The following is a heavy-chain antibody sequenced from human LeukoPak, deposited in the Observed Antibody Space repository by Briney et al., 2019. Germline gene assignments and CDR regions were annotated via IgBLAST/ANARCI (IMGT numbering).Heavy chain of an antibody. CDR3: AINYDFWSGYYRFDY. D-gene: IGHD3-3*01. CDR2: IIPIFGTA. J-gene: IGHJ4*02. Sequence: SVKVSCKASGGTFSSYAISWVRQAPGQGLEWMGGIIPIFGTANYAQKFQGRVTITTDESTSTAYMELSSPRSEDTAVYYCAINYDFWSGYYRFDYWGQGTLVTVSS. V-gene: IGHV1-69*05. CDR1: GGTFSSYA.